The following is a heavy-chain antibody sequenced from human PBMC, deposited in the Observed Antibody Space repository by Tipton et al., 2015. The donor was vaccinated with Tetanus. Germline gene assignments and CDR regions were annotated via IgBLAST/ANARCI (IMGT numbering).Heavy chain of an antibody. J-gene: IGHJ3*02. Sequence: TLSLTCTVSGGSISSSSHYWGWIRQPPGKGLEWIGSIYYSGTTYSNPSLGSRVTMSVDTSKIQFSLKVTSVAAADTAVYYCARLSSSANDAHVFDIWGQGTMVTVSS. CDR3: ARLSSSANDAHVFDI. CDR2: IYYSGTT. CDR1: GGSISSSSHY. D-gene: IGHD3-22*01. V-gene: IGHV4-39*01.